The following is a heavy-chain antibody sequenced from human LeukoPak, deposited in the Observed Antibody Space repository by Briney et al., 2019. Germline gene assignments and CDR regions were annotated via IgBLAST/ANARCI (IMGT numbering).Heavy chain of an antibody. D-gene: IGHD3-10*01. J-gene: IGHJ4*02. CDR1: GGPLSTYY. Sequence: PSETLSLTCTVSGGPLSTYYWSWVRQPPGKGLEWIGDIYTSGNTDYNTPLKSRVTISLDTSNNQFSLNLNAVTAADTAVYYCARSRGRKVTPFDYWGQGSLATVCS. CDR3: ARSRGRKVTPFDY. CDR2: IYTSGNT. V-gene: IGHV4-4*08.